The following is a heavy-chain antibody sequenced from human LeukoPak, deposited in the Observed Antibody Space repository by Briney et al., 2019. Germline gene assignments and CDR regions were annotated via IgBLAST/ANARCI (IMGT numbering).Heavy chain of an antibody. CDR2: IDTSGST. Sequence: PSQTLSPTCTVSRGSLSSGSYYWRRPRQPAGKGLDWFGRIDTSGSTNYNPSLKSRVAISVDTSKNLISLKLSAVTDADTAVYYCAREAYDFWSGDASGAFDIWGQGTMVTVSS. CDR1: RGSLSSGSYY. V-gene: IGHV4-61*02. D-gene: IGHD3-3*01. J-gene: IGHJ3*02. CDR3: AREAYDFWSGDASGAFDI.